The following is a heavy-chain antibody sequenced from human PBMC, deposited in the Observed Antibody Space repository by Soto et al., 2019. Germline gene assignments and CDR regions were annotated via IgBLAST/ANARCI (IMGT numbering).Heavy chain of an antibody. CDR1: GGSFSRNE. D-gene: IGHD1-20*01. Sequence: SETLSLTCAGSGGSFSRNERPVTRQPPGKGLEWIGEINHSGSTNYNPSLKSRLTISVDTSKNQFSLKLSSVTAADTAVYYCARVGFNWNDDYYGMDVWGQGTTVT. J-gene: IGHJ6*02. V-gene: IGHV4-34*01. CDR2: INHSGST. CDR3: ARVGFNWNDDYYGMDV.